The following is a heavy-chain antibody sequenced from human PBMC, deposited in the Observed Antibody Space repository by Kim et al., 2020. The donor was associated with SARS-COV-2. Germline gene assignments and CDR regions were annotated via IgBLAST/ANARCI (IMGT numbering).Heavy chain of an antibody. V-gene: IGHV4-31*03. CDR2: IYYSGST. D-gene: IGHD3-22*01. Sequence: SETLSLTCTVSGGSISSGGYYWSWIRRHPGKGLEWIGYIYYSGSTYYNPSLKSRVTISVDTSKNQFSLKLSSVTAADTAVYYCARARGGTMIVVVIGAFDIWGRGTMVTVSS. CDR3: ARARGGTMIVVVIGAFDI. J-gene: IGHJ3*02. CDR1: GGSISSGGYY.